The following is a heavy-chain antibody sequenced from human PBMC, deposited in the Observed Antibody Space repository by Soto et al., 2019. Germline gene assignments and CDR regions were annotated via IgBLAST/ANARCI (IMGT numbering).Heavy chain of an antibody. J-gene: IGHJ4*02. Sequence: LILSCAASWFTFSNYARNWVRQAPGKGLEWVSDVTGSGGTTYYADSVKGRFTISRDSSKNTLYLQMNSLRAEDTAVYYCAKRYGSTWYYFDYWGQGTLVTVSS. V-gene: IGHV3-23*01. CDR2: VTGSGGTT. D-gene: IGHD6-13*01. CDR3: AKRYGSTWYYFDY. CDR1: WFTFSNYA.